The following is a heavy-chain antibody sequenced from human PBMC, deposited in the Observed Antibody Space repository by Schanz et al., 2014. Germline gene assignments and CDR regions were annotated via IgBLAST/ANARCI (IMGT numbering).Heavy chain of an antibody. CDR1: GITLSGYG. CDR3: ARDQSPYTNSSDVRYFDY. CDR2: ISFDGRNT. D-gene: IGHD6-6*01. Sequence: QVQLVESGGGVVQPGRSLRLSCAASGITLSGYGLHWVRQAPGKGLEWVGFISFDGRNTGYAHSVKGRFTISRDNAKNSLYLQMNSLRAEDTAVYYCARDQSPYTNSSDVRYFDYWGQGSLVTVSA. J-gene: IGHJ4*02. V-gene: IGHV3-30*03.